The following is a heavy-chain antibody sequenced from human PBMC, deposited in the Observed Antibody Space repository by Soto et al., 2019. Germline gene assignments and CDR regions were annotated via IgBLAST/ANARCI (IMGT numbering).Heavy chain of an antibody. D-gene: IGHD3-3*01. CDR3: ARVGGTYYVFWSGYYARGYFFDY. J-gene: IGHJ4*02. CDR2: INHSGST. V-gene: IGHV4-34*01. CDR1: GGSFSGYY. Sequence: SETLSLTCAVYGGSFSGYYWSWIRQPPGKGLEWIGEINHSGSTNYNPSLKSRVTISVDTYKKQVSLKLSSVTAADTAVYYCARVGGTYYVFWSGYYARGYFFDYWTQGTVVPVSS.